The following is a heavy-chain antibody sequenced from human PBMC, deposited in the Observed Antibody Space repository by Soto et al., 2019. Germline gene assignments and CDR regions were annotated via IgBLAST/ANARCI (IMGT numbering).Heavy chain of an antibody. CDR2: IYRTGGT. J-gene: IGHJ4*02. V-gene: IGHV4-4*02. D-gene: IGHD1-7*01. CDR1: GGSFTSNNW. CDR3: ASRDPGTSVDY. Sequence: ASETLSLTCAVSGGSFTSNNWWTWVRQPPGQGLEWIGEIYRTGGTNYNPSLKSRVTISLDKSENQFSLKVTSLTAADTAVYYCASRDPGTSVDYWGQGTLVTVPQ.